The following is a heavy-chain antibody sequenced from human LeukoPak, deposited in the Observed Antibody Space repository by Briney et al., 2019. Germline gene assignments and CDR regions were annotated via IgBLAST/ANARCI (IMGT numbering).Heavy chain of an antibody. D-gene: IGHD4-17*01. CDR1: GGSIRSYY. V-gene: IGHV4-59*01. CDR3: ARGTTVTPTYFDY. J-gene: IGHJ4*02. Sequence: SETLSLTCTVSGGSIRSYYWSWIRQPPGKGLEWIGDIYYSGSTNYNPSLKSRVTISVDTSTNQFSLKLSPVTAADTAVYYCARGTTVTPTYFDYWGQGTLVTVSS. CDR2: IYYSGST.